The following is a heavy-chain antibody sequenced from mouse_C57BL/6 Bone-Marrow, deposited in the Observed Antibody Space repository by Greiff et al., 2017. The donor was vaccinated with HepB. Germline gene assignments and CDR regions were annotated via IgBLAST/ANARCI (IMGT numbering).Heavy chain of an antibody. CDR3: TRFWDESKAMDY. Sequence: EVQLQQSGTVLARPGASVKMSCKTSGYTFTSYWMHWVKQRPGQGLEWIGAIYPGNSDTSYNQKFKGKAKLTAVTSASTAYMELSSLTNEDSAVYYCTRFWDESKAMDYWGQGTSVTVSS. CDR1: GYTFTSYW. J-gene: IGHJ4*01. CDR2: IYPGNSDT. D-gene: IGHD4-1*01. V-gene: IGHV1-5*01.